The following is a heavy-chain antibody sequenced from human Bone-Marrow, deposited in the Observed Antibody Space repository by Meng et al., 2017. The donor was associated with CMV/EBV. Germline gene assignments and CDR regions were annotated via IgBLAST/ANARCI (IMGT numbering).Heavy chain of an antibody. CDR2: ISAYNGNT. CDR1: GYTFTSYG. D-gene: IGHD3-22*01. Sequence: ASVKVSCKASGYTFTSYGISWVRQAPGQGLEWMGWISAYNGNTNYAQKLQGRVTMTTDTSTSTAYMELRSLRSDDTAVYYCARGVPRSSGYIPAVNLYFDLWGRGTLITVSS. J-gene: IGHJ2*01. CDR3: ARGVPRSSGYIPAVNLYFDL. V-gene: IGHV1-18*01.